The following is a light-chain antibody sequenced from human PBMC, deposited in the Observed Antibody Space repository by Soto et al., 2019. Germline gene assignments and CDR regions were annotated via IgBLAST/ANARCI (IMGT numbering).Light chain of an antibody. J-gene: IGLJ2*01. CDR1: SSDVGGYNY. CDR2: EVS. Sequence: QAVVTQPPSASGSPGQSVTTSCTGTSSDVGGYNYVSWYQQHPGKAPKLVIYEVSKRPSGVPDRFSGSKSGNTASLTVSGLQAEDEADYYCSSYAGSNNLVFGGGTKLTVL. CDR3: SSYAGSNNLV. V-gene: IGLV2-8*01.